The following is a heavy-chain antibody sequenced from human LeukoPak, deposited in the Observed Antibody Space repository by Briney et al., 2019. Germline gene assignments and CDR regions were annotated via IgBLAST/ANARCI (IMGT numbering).Heavy chain of an antibody. V-gene: IGHV3-30*02. D-gene: IGHD1-14*01. J-gene: IGHJ4*02. CDR1: GFTFSTYD. CDR2: IRDDGNNK. Sequence: GGSLRLSCSTSGFTFSTYDMHWVRQAPGKGLEWVASIRDDGNNKFYAASEEGRFTISRDNSKSTLYLQMNSLRAEDTAVYYCAKDVLRDKTGYFDYWGQGALVTVSS. CDR3: AKDVLRDKTGYFDY.